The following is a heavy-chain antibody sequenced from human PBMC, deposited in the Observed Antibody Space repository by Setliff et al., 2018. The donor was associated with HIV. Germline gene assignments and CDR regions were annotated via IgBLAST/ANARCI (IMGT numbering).Heavy chain of an antibody. Sequence: GESLKISCKDYGHSFPNDWIGWARQMPGKGLEWVAIIFPGDSETRYSPSFEGRVTISADRSINTDYLQWSGLRASDTAVYYCTRHPLRPGIAGYFYFVDVWGTGTTVTVSS. V-gene: IGHV5-51*01. D-gene: IGHD3-9*01. CDR3: TRHPLRPGIAGYFYFVDV. CDR1: GHSFPNDW. J-gene: IGHJ6*03. CDR2: IFPGDSET.